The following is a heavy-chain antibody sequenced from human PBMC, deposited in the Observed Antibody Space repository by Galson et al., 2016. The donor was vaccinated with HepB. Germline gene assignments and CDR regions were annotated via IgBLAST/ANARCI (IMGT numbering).Heavy chain of an antibody. Sequence: SLRLSCAASGFTFPSYTLHWVRQAPGKGPAWVAVISYDGSNIYYEESVKGRFTLSRANSKNTLYLQMNSLRAEDTAVYYCAMDSFDILTGYYSRFFDCWGLGTLVTVSS. V-gene: IGHV3-30*04. CDR3: AMDSFDILTGYYSRFFDC. CDR1: GFTFPSYT. J-gene: IGHJ4*02. D-gene: IGHD3-9*01. CDR2: ISYDGSNI.